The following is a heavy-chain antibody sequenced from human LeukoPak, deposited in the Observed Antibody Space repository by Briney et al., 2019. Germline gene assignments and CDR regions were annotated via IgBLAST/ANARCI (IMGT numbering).Heavy chain of an antibody. Sequence: PGGSLRLSCAASGFTFSSYSMNWVRQAPGKGLEWVSSISSSSSYIYYADSVKGRFTISRDNAKNSLYLQMNSLRGEDTAVYYCAKDVMHFGSGRPYYMDAWGRGTTVIISS. V-gene: IGHV3-21*01. J-gene: IGHJ6*03. CDR2: ISSSSSYI. CDR1: GFTFSSYS. CDR3: AKDVMHFGSGRPYYMDA. D-gene: IGHD3-10*01.